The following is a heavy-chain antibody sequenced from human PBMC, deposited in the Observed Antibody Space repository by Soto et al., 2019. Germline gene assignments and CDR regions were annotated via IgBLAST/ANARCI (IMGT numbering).Heavy chain of an antibody. CDR1: GFTFSSYA. J-gene: IGHJ5*02. Sequence: EVELLESGGGLVQPGGSLRLSCAASGFTFSSYAMIWVRQAPGKGLEWVSGISGSGRKTFYADFVKGRFTISRDNSKNTMYLQMKSLRAEDMAVYYCAKDYYYDSSAYWTNWFDAWGQGTLLTVSS. D-gene: IGHD3-22*01. CDR2: ISGSGRKT. V-gene: IGHV3-23*01. CDR3: AKDYYYDSSAYWTNWFDA.